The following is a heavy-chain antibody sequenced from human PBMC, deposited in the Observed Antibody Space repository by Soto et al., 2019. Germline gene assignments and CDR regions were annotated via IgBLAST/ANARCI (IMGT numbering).Heavy chain of an antibody. CDR2: IIGSGGSA. CDR1: GFNFRNYV. Sequence: GGSLRLSCAASGFNFRNYVMTWVRQAPGKGMEWVSAIIGSGGSADYADSAKGRFTISRDNSKNTLYLDMNNVRPEDTAMYFCVKYHGSGSYDPWGSGTLVTVSS. CDR3: VKYHGSGSYDP. D-gene: IGHD3-10*01. V-gene: IGHV3-23*01. J-gene: IGHJ5*02.